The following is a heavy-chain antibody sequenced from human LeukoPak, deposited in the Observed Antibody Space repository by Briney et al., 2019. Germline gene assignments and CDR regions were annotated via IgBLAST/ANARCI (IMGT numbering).Heavy chain of an antibody. CDR3: AREGAELSSPFDY. CDR2: ISACNGST. V-gene: IGHV1-18*01. J-gene: IGHJ4*02. Sequence: ASVKVSCKASGYNFITYGITWVRQAPGQGLEWMGWISACNGSTNYAQKFQGRVTMTTDTSTSTVYMELRRLRSDDTAVYYCAREGAELSSPFDYWGQGTLVTVSS. CDR1: GYNFITYG. D-gene: IGHD3-16*02.